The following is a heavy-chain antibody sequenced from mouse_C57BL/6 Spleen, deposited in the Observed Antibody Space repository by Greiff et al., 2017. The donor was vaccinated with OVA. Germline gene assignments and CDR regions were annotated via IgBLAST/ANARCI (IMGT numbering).Heavy chain of an antibody. CDR2: IYPGDGDT. V-gene: IGHV1-82*01. CDR1: GYAFSSSW. CDR3: ARQRFITTVVDFDY. J-gene: IGHJ2*01. Sequence: VKLQESGPELVKPGASVKISCKASGYAFSSSWMNWVKQRPGKGLEWIGRIYPGDGDTNYNGKFKGKATLTADKSSSTAYMQLSSLTSEDSAVYFCARQRFITTVVDFDYWGQGTTLTVSS. D-gene: IGHD1-1*01.